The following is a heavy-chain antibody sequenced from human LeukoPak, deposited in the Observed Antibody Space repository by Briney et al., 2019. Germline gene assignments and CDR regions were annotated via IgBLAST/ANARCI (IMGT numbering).Heavy chain of an antibody. V-gene: IGHV3-74*01. J-gene: IGHJ2*01. CDR1: GFTISSSQ. D-gene: IGHD6-25*01. CDR2: ILRDETHT. Sequence: GWSLRLSCAASGFTISSSQMHWVRQAPGKGLVWVSRILRDETHTNYADSVRGRFTISRDNANNMLFLQMNSLRGEDTAVYFCTRDPGSDSRDWYFDVWGRGTLVTVPS. CDR3: TRDPGSDSRDWYFDV.